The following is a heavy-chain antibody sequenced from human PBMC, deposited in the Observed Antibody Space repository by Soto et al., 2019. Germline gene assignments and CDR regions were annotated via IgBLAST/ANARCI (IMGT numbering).Heavy chain of an antibody. V-gene: IGHV1-18*01. D-gene: IGHD2-15*01. CDR3: ARGYCSGGSCYPVDWYFDL. J-gene: IGHJ2*01. CDR2: ISAYNGNT. CDR1: GYTFTSYG. Sequence: QVQLVQSGAEVKKPGASVKVSCKASGYTFTSYGISWVRQAPGQGLEWMGWISAYNGNTNYAQKLQGRVTMTTDTATSPAYMERRSLRSDDTAVYYCARGYCSGGSCYPVDWYFDLWGRGTLVTVSS.